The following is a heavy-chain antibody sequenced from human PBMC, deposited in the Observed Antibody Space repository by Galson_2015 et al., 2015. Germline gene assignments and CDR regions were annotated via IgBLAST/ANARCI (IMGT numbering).Heavy chain of an antibody. CDR1: GFTFSSYA. J-gene: IGHJ6*02. V-gene: IGHV3-23*01. CDR3: AKAPPRDWSPADYYYGMDV. D-gene: IGHD3/OR15-3a*01. Sequence: SLRLSCAASGFTFSSYAMSWVRQAPGKGLEWVSAISGSGGSTYYADSVKGRFTISRDNSKNTLYLQMNSLRAEDTAVYYCAKAPPRDWSPADYYYGMDVWGQGTTVTVPS. CDR2: ISGSGGST.